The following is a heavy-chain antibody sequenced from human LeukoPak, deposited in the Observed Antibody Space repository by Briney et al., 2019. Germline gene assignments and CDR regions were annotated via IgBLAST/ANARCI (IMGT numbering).Heavy chain of an antibody. CDR3: ASPSARPSSWSPFEFDY. CDR1: GGTFSSYA. Sequence: ASVKVSRKASGGTFSSYAISWVRQAPGQGLEWMGGIIPIFGTANYAQKFQGRVTITADESTSTAYMELSSLRSEDTAVYYCASPSARPSSWSPFEFDYWGQGTLVTVSS. D-gene: IGHD6-13*01. CDR2: IIPIFGTA. J-gene: IGHJ4*02. V-gene: IGHV1-69*01.